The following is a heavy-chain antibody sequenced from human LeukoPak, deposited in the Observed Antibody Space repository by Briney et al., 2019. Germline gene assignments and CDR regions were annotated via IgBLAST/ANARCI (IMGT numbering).Heavy chain of an antibody. D-gene: IGHD3-16*01. V-gene: IGHV3-74*01. CDR2: ISSDGRTT. CDR3: AREGGGKDY. CDR1: GFTFSNYW. J-gene: IGHJ4*02. Sequence: GGSLRLSCAASGFTFSNYWMHWVRQAPGKGLMWVSRISSDGRTTTYADSVKGRLTISRDNAKNTLYLQMNSLRVENTAIYYCAREGGGKDYWGQGTLVTVSS.